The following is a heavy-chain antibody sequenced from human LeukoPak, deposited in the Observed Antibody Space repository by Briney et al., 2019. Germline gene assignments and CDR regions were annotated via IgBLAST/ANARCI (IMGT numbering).Heavy chain of an antibody. CDR3: ARSRMYCSGDNCCFKESHYYYMAV. CDR2: INHSGST. D-gene: IGHD2-15*01. Sequence: SETLSLTSAVYGGSFSGYYWSWIRQPPGKGLEWIGEINHSGSTNYNPSLKRRVTISVDTSKNQFSLTLTSVTAADTAVYSCARSRMYCSGDNCCFKESHYYYMAVWGKGTSVSASS. V-gene: IGHV4-34*01. J-gene: IGHJ6*03. CDR1: GGSFSGYY.